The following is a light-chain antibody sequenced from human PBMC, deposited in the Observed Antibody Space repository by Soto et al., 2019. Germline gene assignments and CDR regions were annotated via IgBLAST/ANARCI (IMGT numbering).Light chain of an antibody. J-gene: IGKJ1*01. CDR3: QQSYSSPIT. CDR1: QSVSSY. CDR2: AAS. V-gene: IGKV1-39*01. Sequence: TQSPATLSLSPGERATLSCRASQSVSSYLAWYQQKPGKAPKLLIYAASSLQSGVPSRFSGSGSGTDFTLTISSLQPEDFTTYYCQQSYSSPITFGQGTKVDIK.